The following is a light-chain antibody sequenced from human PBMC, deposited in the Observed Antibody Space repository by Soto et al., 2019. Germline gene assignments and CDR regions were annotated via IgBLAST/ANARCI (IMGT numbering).Light chain of an antibody. Sequence: EVGLTQSPGTLSLYPGERATLSCRSSQSVSNSYLAWYQQKPGQAPRLLIYGASTRATGIPARFSGAGSGTEFTLTISSLQSEDFAVYYCQQHINWPLTFGGGTKVDIK. V-gene: IGKV3-15*01. CDR3: QQHINWPLT. CDR2: GAS. CDR1: QSVSNSY. J-gene: IGKJ4*01.